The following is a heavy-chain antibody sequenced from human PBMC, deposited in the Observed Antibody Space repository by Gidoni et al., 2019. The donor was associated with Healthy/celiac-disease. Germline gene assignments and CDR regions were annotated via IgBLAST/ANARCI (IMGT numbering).Heavy chain of an antibody. V-gene: IGHV3-30*18. CDR2: ISYDGSNK. CDR3: AKDQDAGYGDYDWYFDL. J-gene: IGHJ2*01. Sequence: QVQLVESGGGVVQPGRSLRLTCAASGFTFSSYGMHWVRQAPGKGLEWVAVISYDGSNKYYADSVKGRFTISRDNSKNTLYLQMNSLRAEDTAVYYCAKDQDAGYGDYDWYFDLWGRGTLVTVSS. D-gene: IGHD4-17*01. CDR1: GFTFSSYG.